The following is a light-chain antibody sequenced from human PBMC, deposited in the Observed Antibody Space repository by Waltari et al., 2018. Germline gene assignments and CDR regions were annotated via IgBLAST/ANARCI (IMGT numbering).Light chain of an antibody. CDR3: QQSSSSPIT. V-gene: IGKV1-39*01. Sequence: DIQMTQSPSSLSASVGDRVIITCRASQNINNYLNWYQQKPGKAPTLLIYSSSNLQGGVPSRFSGDGSGTDFTLTISTLQPEDFATYYCQQSSSSPITFGPGTKVDVK. CDR1: QNINNY. CDR2: SSS. J-gene: IGKJ3*01.